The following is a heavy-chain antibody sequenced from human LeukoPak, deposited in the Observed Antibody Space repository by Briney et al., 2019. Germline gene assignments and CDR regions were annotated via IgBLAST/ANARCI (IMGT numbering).Heavy chain of an antibody. CDR2: ISGSVGST. Sequence: PGGSLRLSCAASGFTFSSYAMSWVRQAPGKGLEWVLAISGSVGSTYYADSVKGRFTISKDNSKNTLYLQMNSLRAEDTDVYYCAKDLAYSGSYLDYFDYWGQGTLVTVSS. D-gene: IGHD1-26*01. J-gene: IGHJ4*02. CDR3: AKDLAYSGSYLDYFDY. CDR1: GFTFSSYA. V-gene: IGHV3-23*01.